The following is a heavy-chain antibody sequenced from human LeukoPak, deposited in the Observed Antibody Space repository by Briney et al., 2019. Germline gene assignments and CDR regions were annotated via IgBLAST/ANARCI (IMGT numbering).Heavy chain of an antibody. CDR2: ISGSGGRT. D-gene: IGHD3-10*01. V-gene: IGHV3-23*01. J-gene: IGHJ4*02. CDR3: AKRGVVIRVVRVGFHKEAYYFDS. Sequence: GGSLRLSCAVSGITLSHYGMSWVRQAPGKGLEWVAGISGSGGRTNYADSVKGRFTISRDSPKNTLYLQMNSLRAEDTAVYFCAKRGVVIRVVRVGFHKEAYYFDSWGQGALVTVSS. CDR1: GITLSHYG.